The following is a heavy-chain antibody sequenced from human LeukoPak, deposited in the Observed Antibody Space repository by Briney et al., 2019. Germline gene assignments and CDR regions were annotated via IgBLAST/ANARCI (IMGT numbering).Heavy chain of an antibody. D-gene: IGHD2-21*02. CDR3: ARRGDSAPYFDS. V-gene: IGHV4-4*09. CDR2: VYSSGRS. CDR1: GASISFYY. Sequence: PSETLSLTCNVSGASISFYYWNWIRQTPGEGLQWIGYVYSSGRSDSNPSLKSRVTISLDASRSQFSLRLTSVTAADTGVYYCARRGDSAPYFDSWGPGTVVTVSS. J-gene: IGHJ4*02.